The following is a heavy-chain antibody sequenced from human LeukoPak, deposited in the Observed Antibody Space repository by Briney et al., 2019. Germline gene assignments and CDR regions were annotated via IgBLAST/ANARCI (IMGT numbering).Heavy chain of an antibody. V-gene: IGHV1-69*13. D-gene: IGHD5-18*01. CDR1: GCTFSSYA. CDR2: IIPIFGTA. CDR3: ARPDEDRGYTYGYNY. Sequence: SLKVSCKASGCTFSSYAISWVRQAPGQGLEWMGGIIPIFGTANYAQKFQGRVTITADESTSTAYMELYSLRSEDTAVYFCARPDEDRGYTYGYNYWGQGTLVTVSS. J-gene: IGHJ4*02.